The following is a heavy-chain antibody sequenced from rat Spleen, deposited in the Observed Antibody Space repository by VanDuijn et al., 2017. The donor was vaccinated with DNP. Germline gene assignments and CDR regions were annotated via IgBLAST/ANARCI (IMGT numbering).Heavy chain of an antibody. Sequence: EVQLVESGGGLVQPGRSLKLSCTASGFTFRDYYMAWVRQAPTKGLEWVAYISYDGGSTSYGDSVKGRFTISRDNAKSTLYLKMNSLRSEDMATYFCVRPHHYAGSYPRYWGQGVMVTVSS. J-gene: IGHJ2*01. V-gene: IGHV5-22*01. CDR3: VRPHHYAGSYPRY. D-gene: IGHD1-12*02. CDR1: GFTFRDYY. CDR2: ISYDGGST.